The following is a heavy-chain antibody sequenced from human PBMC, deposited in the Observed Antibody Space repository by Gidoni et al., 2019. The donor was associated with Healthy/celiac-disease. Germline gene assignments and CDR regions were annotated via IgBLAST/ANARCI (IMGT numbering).Heavy chain of an antibody. D-gene: IGHD3-22*01. V-gene: IGHV4-39*01. CDR2: IYYSGST. CDR3: ARRGARVVVIFDY. CDR1: GGSISSSSYY. Sequence: QLQLQESGPGLVKPSETLSLTCTVSGGSISSSSYYWGWIRQPPGKGLEWIGSIYYSGSTYYNPSLKSRVTISVDTSKNQFSLKLSSVTAADTAVYYCARRGARVVVIFDYWGQGTLVTVSS. J-gene: IGHJ4*02.